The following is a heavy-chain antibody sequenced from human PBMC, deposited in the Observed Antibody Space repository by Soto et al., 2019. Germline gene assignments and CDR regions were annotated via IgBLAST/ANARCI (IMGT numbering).Heavy chain of an antibody. J-gene: IGHJ6*02. CDR2: IIPIFGTA. CDR3: ASDLGYCSSTSCYLVYGMDV. CDR1: GGTFSSHA. Sequence: QVQLVQSGAEVKKPGSSVKVSCKASGGTFSSHAISWVRQAPGQGLEWMGGIIPIFGTANYAQKFQGRVTITADESTSTAYMELRSLRSEDTAVYYCASDLGYCSSTSCYLVYGMDVWGQGTTVTVSS. V-gene: IGHV1-69*01. D-gene: IGHD2-2*01.